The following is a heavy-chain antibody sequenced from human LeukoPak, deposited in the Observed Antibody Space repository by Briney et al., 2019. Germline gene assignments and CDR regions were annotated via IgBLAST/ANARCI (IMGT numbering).Heavy chain of an antibody. Sequence: SGGSLRLSCAASGFTFSSYSMNWVRQAPGKGLEWVSSISSSSSYIYYADSVKGRFTISRDNAKNSLYLQMNSLRAEDTAVYYCARDSVVLMVYAMTHWGQGTLVTVSS. V-gene: IGHV3-21*01. D-gene: IGHD2-8*01. J-gene: IGHJ4*02. CDR3: ARDSVVLMVYAMTH. CDR2: ISSSSSYI. CDR1: GFTFSSYS.